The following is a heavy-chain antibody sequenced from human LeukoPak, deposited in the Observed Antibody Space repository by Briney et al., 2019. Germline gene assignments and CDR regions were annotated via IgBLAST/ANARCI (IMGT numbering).Heavy chain of an antibody. D-gene: IGHD1-14*01. Sequence: GGSLRLSCVASGFTFTGYYMNWIRQAPVKELGWVSYSSTDGSAIYYADSVKGRFTISRDNAKNLLYLQMNSLRAEDTAVYYCGRSATPPRDHWGQGTLVTVSS. CDR2: SSTDGSAI. V-gene: IGHV3-11*01. CDR1: GFTFTGYY. CDR3: GRSATPPRDH. J-gene: IGHJ4*02.